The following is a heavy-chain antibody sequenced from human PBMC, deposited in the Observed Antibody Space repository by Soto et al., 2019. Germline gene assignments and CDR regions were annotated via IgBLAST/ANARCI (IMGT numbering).Heavy chain of an antibody. CDR1: GGSISRYY. V-gene: IGHV4-59*01. D-gene: IGHD3-10*01. CDR3: AREDGSGSYYTSGYEY. J-gene: IGHJ4*02. Sequence: SETLSLTCTVSGGSISRYYWSWIRQPPGKGLEWIGYIYYSGSTNYNPSLKSRVTISVDTSKNQFSLKLSSVTAADTAVYYCAREDGSGSYYTSGYEYWGQGTLVTVSS. CDR2: IYYSGST.